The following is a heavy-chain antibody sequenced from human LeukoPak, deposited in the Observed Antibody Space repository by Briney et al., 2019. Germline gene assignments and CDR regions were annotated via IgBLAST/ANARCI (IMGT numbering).Heavy chain of an antibody. D-gene: IGHD5-12*01. CDR1: GFTFSSYW. CDR3: ARVGSGYDPEAFDI. Sequence: GGSLRLSCAASGFTFSSYWMSWVRQAPGKGLEWVANIKQDGSEKYYVDSVKGRFTISRGNAKNSLYLQMNSLRAEDTAVYYCARVGSGYDPEAFDIWGQGTMVTVSS. V-gene: IGHV3-7*01. CDR2: IKQDGSEK. J-gene: IGHJ3*02.